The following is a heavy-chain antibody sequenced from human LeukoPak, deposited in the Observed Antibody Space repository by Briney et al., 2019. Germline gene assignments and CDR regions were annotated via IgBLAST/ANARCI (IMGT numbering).Heavy chain of an antibody. J-gene: IGHJ6*03. Sequence: ASVKVSCKASGGTFSSYAISWVRQAPGQGLEWMGGIIPIFGTANYAQKFQGRVTITADESTSTAYMELSSLRSGDTAVYYCARRTSSKDLYYYMDVWGKGTTVTVSS. CDR2: IIPIFGTA. CDR3: ARRTSSKDLYYYMDV. D-gene: IGHD1-1*01. CDR1: GGTFSSYA. V-gene: IGHV1-69*13.